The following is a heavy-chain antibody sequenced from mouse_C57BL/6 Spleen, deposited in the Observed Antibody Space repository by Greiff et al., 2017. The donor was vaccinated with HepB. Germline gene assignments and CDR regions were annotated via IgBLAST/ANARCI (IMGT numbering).Heavy chain of an antibody. J-gene: IGHJ4*01. V-gene: IGHV1-72*01. D-gene: IGHD2-2*01. CDR1: GYTFTSYW. Sequence: QVQLKQPGAELVKPGASVKLSCKASGYTFTSYWMHWVKQRPGRGLEWIGRIDPNSGGTKYNEKFKSKATLTVDKPSSPAYMQLSSLTSEDSAVYYCARGGYDGRNAMDYWGQGTSVTVSS. CDR2: IDPNSGGT. CDR3: ARGGYDGRNAMDY.